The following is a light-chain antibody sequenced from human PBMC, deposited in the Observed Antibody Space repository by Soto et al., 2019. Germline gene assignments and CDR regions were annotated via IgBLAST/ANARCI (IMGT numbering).Light chain of an antibody. Sequence: QSVLTQPASVSGSPGQSITISCTGTSSDVGSYNLVSWYQQYAGKAPKLMIYKDTQRPSGVSNRFSGSKSGNTASLTISGLQAEDEADYYCCSYAAASTYVFGTGTSSPS. CDR1: SSDVGSYNL. CDR2: KDT. V-gene: IGLV2-23*01. J-gene: IGLJ1*01. CDR3: CSYAAASTYV.